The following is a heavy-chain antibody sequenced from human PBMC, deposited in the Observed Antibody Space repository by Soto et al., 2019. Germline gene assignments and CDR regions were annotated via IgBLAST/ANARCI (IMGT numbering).Heavy chain of an antibody. CDR3: ARVSDY. V-gene: IGHV4-34*01. CDR2: INHGGST. J-gene: IGHJ4*02. Sequence: QVQLVQWGAGLLRPSETLSLTCAVYGGPFSGYSWAWIRQPPGKGLEWIGEINHGGSTNYNPSLESRVTISIDTSKGQFSLTLTSVTAADTAFYYCARVSDYWGQGTLVTVSS. CDR1: GGPFSGYS.